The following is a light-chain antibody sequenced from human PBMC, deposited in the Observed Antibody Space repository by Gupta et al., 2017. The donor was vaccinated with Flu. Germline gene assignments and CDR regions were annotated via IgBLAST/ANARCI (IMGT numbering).Light chain of an antibody. V-gene: IGKV6-21*02. CDR2: SAS. CDR3: HQSSRLPQA. CDR1: QSVGTD. Sequence: PDFQPVTPKAKVPKTCRASQSVGTDLHWYQQQPDQSPKLPIKSASQSISGVPSRFSGSGSETDFTLTIDGLEVEDAATDYCHQSSRLPQAFGQRTKVEIK. J-gene: IGKJ1*01.